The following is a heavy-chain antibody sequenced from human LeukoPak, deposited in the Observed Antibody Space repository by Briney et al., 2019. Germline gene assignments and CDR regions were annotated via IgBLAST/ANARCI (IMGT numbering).Heavy chain of an antibody. D-gene: IGHD6-13*01. CDR2: ISSSSSTI. J-gene: IGHJ4*02. CDR3: ARDPHIAAAGTIFDY. V-gene: IGHV3-48*02. Sequence: GGPLRLSCAVSGFTFSSCSMNWVRQAPGKELEGLSYISSSSSTIYYADFVKGRFTISRDNAKNSLYLQMNSLRDEDSAVYYCARDPHIAAAGTIFDYWGQGTLVTVSS. CDR1: GFTFSSCS.